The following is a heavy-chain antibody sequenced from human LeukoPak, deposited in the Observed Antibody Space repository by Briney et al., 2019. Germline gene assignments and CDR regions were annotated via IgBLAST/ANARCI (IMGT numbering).Heavy chain of an antibody. Sequence: PSETLSLTCTVSGYSISSGYYWGWIRQPPGKGLEWIGSIYHSGSTYYNPSLKSRVTISVDTSKNQFSLKLSSVTAADTAVYYCVRQRVVGFYDPFDFWGQGTLVTVSS. J-gene: IGHJ4*02. V-gene: IGHV4-38-2*02. CDR3: VRQRVVGFYDPFDF. D-gene: IGHD2/OR15-2a*01. CDR1: GYSISSGYY. CDR2: IYHSGST.